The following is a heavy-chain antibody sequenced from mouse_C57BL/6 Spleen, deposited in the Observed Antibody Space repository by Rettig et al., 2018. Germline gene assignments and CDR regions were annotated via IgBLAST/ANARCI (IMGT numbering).Heavy chain of an antibody. J-gene: IGHJ4*01. CDR2: IYPGDGDT. V-gene: IGHV1-82*01. D-gene: IGHD2-2*01. Sequence: KISCKASGYAFSSSWMNWVKQRPGKGLEWIGRIYPGDGDTNYNGKFKGKATLTADKSSSTAYMQLSSLTSEDSAVYFCARFGYDGYYAMDYWGQGTSVTVSS. CDR1: GYAFSSSW. CDR3: ARFGYDGYYAMDY.